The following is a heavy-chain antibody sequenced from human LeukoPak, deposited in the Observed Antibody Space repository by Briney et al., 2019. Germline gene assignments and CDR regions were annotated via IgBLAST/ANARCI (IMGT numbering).Heavy chain of an antibody. V-gene: IGHV3-7*01. CDR1: GFTFRKHW. CDR3: ATGYSSGWYFYFQH. D-gene: IGHD6-19*01. J-gene: IGHJ1*01. CDR2: IKQDGSEK. Sequence: GGSLRLSCAATGFTFRKHWMTWVRQAPGKGLEWVANIKQDGSEKNYVDSVKGRFTISRDNAKNSLSLRMNSLGAEDTAVYYCATGYSSGWYFYFQHWGQGSLVSVSS.